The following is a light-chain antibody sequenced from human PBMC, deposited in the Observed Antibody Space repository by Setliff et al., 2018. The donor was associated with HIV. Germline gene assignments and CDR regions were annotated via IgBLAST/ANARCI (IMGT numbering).Light chain of an antibody. J-gene: IGLJ2*01. CDR1: DSDVGNYNF. V-gene: IGLV2-23*02. CDR3: GSYAGTSTSRTWE. Sequence: QSVLAQPASVSGSPGQSITISCTGTDSDVGNYNFVSWYRQYPGKAPQIIIYEVDKRPSGVSDRFSGSKSGNAATPTISGLQAEDEADYFCGSYAGTSTSRTWEFGGGTKVTVL. CDR2: EVD.